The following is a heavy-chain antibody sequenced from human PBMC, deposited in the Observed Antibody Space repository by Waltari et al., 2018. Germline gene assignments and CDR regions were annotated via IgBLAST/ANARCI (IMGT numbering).Heavy chain of an antibody. Sequence: EVQLLESGGGLVQPGGSLRLSCAASGFTFSSYAMSWVRQAPGKGLEWVSAISGRGGSTYYADSVKGRFTISRDNSKNTLYLQMNSLRAEDTAVYYCAKDPLGTYYYYMDVWGKGTTVTISS. V-gene: IGHV3-23*01. CDR1: GFTFSSYA. J-gene: IGHJ6*03. CDR3: AKDPLGTYYYYMDV. CDR2: ISGRGGST.